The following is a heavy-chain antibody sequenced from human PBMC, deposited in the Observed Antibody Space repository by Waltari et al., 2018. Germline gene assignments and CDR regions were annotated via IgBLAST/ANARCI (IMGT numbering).Heavy chain of an antibody. CDR1: GGTFSSYA. CDR2: IIPIFGTA. V-gene: IGHV1-69*05. Sequence: CKASGGTFSSYAISWVRQAPGQGLEWMGGIIPIFGTANYAQKFQGRVTITTDESTSTAYMELSSLRSEDTAVYYCARVLQDPRYYYGMDVWGQGTTVTVSS. CDR3: ARVLQDPRYYYGMDV. J-gene: IGHJ6*02.